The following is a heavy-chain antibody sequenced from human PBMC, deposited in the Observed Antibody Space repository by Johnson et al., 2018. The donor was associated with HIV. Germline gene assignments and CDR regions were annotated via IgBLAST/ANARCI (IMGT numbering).Heavy chain of an antibody. J-gene: IGHJ3*01. CDR3: AIIPAGNSFAV. CDR1: RFIFSNYA. Sequence: VQLVESGGGVVQPGRSLRLSCAASRFIFSNYAMSWVRQAPGKGLEWVSSISGSGDNTHYAESVKGRFTISRDNSKNTLYLQMNSLRAEDTAVYYCAIIPAGNSFAVWGQGTMVTVSS. CDR2: ISGSGDNT. V-gene: IGHV3-23*04. D-gene: IGHD2-21*01.